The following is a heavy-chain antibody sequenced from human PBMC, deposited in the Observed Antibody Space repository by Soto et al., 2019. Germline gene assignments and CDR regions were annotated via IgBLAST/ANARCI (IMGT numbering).Heavy chain of an antibody. D-gene: IGHD2-2*01. CDR2: IWYDGSNK. J-gene: IGHJ4*02. Sequence: GGSLRLSCAASGFTFSSYGMHWVRQAPGKGLEWVAVIWYDGSNKYYADSVKGRFTISRDNSKNTLYLQMNSLRAEDTAVYYCARDMPREDYFDYWGQGTLVTVSS. CDR3: ARDMPREDYFDY. V-gene: IGHV3-33*01. CDR1: GFTFSSYG.